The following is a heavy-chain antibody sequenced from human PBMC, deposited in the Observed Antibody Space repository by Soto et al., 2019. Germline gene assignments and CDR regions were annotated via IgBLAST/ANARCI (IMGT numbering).Heavy chain of an antibody. CDR1: GGSISSGGYS. CDR2: IYHSGST. D-gene: IGHD3-10*01. CDR3: ARVLRGSGTYYLEYRLYSFDI. J-gene: IGHJ3*02. Sequence: PSETLSLTCAVSGGSISSGGYSWSWIRQPPGKGLEWIGYIYHSGSTYYNPSLKSRVTISVDRSKNQFSLKLSSVTAAYTAVYYCARVLRGSGTYYLEYRLYSFDIWGPGTMVTVSS. V-gene: IGHV4-30-2*01.